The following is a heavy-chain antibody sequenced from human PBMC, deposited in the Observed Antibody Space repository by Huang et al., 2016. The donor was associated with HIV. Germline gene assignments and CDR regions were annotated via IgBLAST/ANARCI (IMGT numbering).Heavy chain of an antibody. CDR3: ATSAPDVGTGVLRGAFDI. V-gene: IGHV1-24*01. J-gene: IGHJ3*02. D-gene: IGHD2-15*01. CDR2: VCPEEGET. CDR1: GYTVSELS. Sequence: QVQLVESGAELKKPGAPVRVSCKVSGYTVSELSLHWVRQSPEKGLEWMGGVCPEEGETNYAQKLQGRVPMTEDPSTGTAYRELSSLRPEDTAVYYCATSAPDVGTGVLRGAFDIWGQGTMVTVSS.